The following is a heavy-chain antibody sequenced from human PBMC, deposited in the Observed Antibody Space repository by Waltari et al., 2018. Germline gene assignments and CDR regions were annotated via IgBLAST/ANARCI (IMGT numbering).Heavy chain of an antibody. D-gene: IGHD6-13*01. CDR1: GFTFSSYW. Sequence: EVQLVESGGGLVQPGGSLNLSCAASGFTFSSYWMSWVGKAPGKGLEWVANLKQDVSEKYCVDSVNGRFTISRDNAKNSLYLQMNSLRAEDTAVYYCARLAVAEYNWFDPWGQGTLVTVSS. CDR2: LKQDVSEK. V-gene: IGHV3-7*01. J-gene: IGHJ5*02. CDR3: ARLAVAEYNWFDP.